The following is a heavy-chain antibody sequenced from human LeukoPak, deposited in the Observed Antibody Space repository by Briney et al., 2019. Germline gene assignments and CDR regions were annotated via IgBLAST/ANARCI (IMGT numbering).Heavy chain of an antibody. V-gene: IGHV1-46*01. CDR1: GYTFTSNY. J-gene: IGHJ4*02. Sequence: ASVKVSCKASGYTFTSNYIHRVRQAPGQGLEWMGMIYPRDGSTSYAQKLQGRVTVTRDTSTSTVHMELSGPRSEDTAVYYCARDQEGFDYWGQGTLVTVSS. CDR3: ARDQEGFDY. CDR2: IYPRDGST.